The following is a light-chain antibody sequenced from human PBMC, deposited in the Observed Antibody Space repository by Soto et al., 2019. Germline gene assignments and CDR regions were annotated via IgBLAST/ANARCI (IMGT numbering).Light chain of an antibody. J-gene: IGKJ3*01. Sequence: IQLTQSQSSLSASGGDRVTITCRASQGMSSFLAWYQQKPGKAPKLLIYGASTLQSGVPSRFSGSGSGTDFTLTIGILQPEDFATYYCQQLNSFPIPFGPGTKVDIK. CDR2: GAS. CDR3: QQLNSFPIP. V-gene: IGKV1-9*01. CDR1: QGMSSF.